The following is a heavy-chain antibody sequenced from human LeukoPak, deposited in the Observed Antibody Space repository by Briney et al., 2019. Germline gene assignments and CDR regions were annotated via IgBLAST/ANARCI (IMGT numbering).Heavy chain of an antibody. V-gene: IGHV3-21*01. CDR3: ARVSGVGDFWSGYFDY. CDR1: GFTFSSYS. Sequence: KSGGSLRLSCAASGFTFSSYSMNWVRQAPGKGLEWVSSISSSSSYIYYADSVKGRFTISRDNAKNSLYLQMNSLRAEDTAVYYCARVSGVGDFWSGYFDYWGQGTLVTVSS. CDR2: ISSSSSYI. J-gene: IGHJ4*02. D-gene: IGHD3-3*01.